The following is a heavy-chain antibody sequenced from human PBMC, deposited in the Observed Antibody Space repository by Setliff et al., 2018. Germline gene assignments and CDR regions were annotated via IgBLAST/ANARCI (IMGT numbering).Heavy chain of an antibody. CDR3: ARRADYSRSWSYYFDC. D-gene: IGHD6-13*01. Sequence: SETLSLTCTVSGGSISSYYWNWIRQPPGKGLEWIGYIHYSGSTYYNPSLKRRVTISVDTSNDQFSLNLNSVTAADTAVYFCARRADYSRSWSYYFDCWGQGTLVTVSS. CDR1: GGSISSYY. V-gene: IGHV4-59*08. CDR2: IHYSGST. J-gene: IGHJ4*02.